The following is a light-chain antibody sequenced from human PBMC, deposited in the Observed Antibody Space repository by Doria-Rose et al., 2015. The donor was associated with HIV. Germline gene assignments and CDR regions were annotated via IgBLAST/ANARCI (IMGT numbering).Light chain of an antibody. CDR2: GNN. V-gene: IGLV1-40*01. J-gene: IGLJ1*01. CDR1: SSNIGAGYD. Sequence: QTVVTQEPSVSEAPGQRVTISCTGSSSNIGAGYDVHWYQQLPGTAPKLLIYGNNNRPSGVPDRISGSKSGTSASLAITGLQAEDEADYYCQSYDSSLSGYVCGTGTKVTVL. CDR3: QSYDSSLSGYV.